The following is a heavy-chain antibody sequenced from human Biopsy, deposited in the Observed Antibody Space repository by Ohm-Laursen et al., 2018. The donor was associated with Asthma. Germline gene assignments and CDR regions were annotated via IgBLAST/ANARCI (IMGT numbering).Heavy chain of an antibody. CDR1: GASITSSAYY. CDR2: MYYGETT. CDR3: ARHDHRWDTYADF. J-gene: IGHJ4*02. V-gene: IGHV4-39*01. Sequence: GTLSLTCTVSGASITSSAYYWGWIRQPPGKGLEWIGSMYYGETTYYSPSLKSRVTISVDTSKNQFPLILSSVAAADTAVYYCARHDHRWDTYADFWGQGILVTVSS. D-gene: IGHD2-2*01.